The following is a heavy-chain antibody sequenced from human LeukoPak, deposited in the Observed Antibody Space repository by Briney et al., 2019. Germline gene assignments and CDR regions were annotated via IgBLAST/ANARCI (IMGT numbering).Heavy chain of an antibody. V-gene: IGHV4-39*01. D-gene: IGHD3-10*01. CDR2: IHSSGST. Sequence: SETLSLTCTVSGGSISSSAYHWGWIRQPPGKGLEWVGSIHSSGSTYYNLSLKSRVTISVDTSKNQFSLKLSSVTAADTAVYYCARRTYYYGSGSYSGPSRFDPWGQGTLVTVSS. J-gene: IGHJ5*02. CDR1: GGSISSSAYH. CDR3: ARRTYYYGSGSYSGPSRFDP.